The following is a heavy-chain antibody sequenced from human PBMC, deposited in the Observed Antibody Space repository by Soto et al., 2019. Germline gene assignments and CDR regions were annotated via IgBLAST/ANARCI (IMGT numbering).Heavy chain of an antibody. J-gene: IGHJ3*02. Sequence: PGGSLRLSCAASGFTFSSYEMNWVRQAPGKGLEWVSYISSSGSTIYYADSVKGRFTISRDNAKNSLYLQMNSLRAEDTAVYYCARGGTTRYCSSTSCYVGDDAFDIWGQGTMVTVS. CDR3: ARGGTTRYCSSTSCYVGDDAFDI. D-gene: IGHD2-2*01. CDR2: ISSSGSTI. CDR1: GFTFSSYE. V-gene: IGHV3-48*03.